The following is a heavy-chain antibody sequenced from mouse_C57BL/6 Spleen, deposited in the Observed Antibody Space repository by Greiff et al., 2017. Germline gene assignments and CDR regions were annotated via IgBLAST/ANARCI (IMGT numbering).Heavy chain of an antibody. CDR3: AKKKDYYGSSTYAMDY. J-gene: IGHJ4*01. V-gene: IGHV2-5*01. Sequence: VKVEESGPGLVQPSQSLSITCTVSGFSLTSYGVHWVRQSPGKGLEWLGVIWRGGSTDYNAAFMSRLSITKDNSKSQVFFKMNSLQADDTAIYYCAKKKDYYGSSTYAMDYWGQGTSVTVSS. CDR2: IWRGGST. CDR1: GFSLTSYG. D-gene: IGHD1-1*01.